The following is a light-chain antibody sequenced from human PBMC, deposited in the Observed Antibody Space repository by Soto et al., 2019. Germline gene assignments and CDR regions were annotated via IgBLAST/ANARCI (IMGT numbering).Light chain of an antibody. V-gene: IGLV2-14*01. J-gene: IGLJ1*01. CDR3: SSHTSSSTPYV. CDR1: SSDVGGYNY. Sequence: QSALTQPASVSGSPGQSITISCTGTSSDVGGYNYVSWYQQHPGKAPKLMIYDVSNRPSGVSNRFSGSKSGNTASLTISGLQAEDEADYYCSSHTSSSTPYVFGTGTKSPS. CDR2: DVS.